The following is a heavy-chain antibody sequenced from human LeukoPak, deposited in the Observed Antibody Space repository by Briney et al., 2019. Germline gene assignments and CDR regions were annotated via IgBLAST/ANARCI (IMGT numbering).Heavy chain of an antibody. CDR2: IYTSGST. D-gene: IGHD3-22*01. CDR1: GGSISSYY. CDR3: ARHRGDYYDSSFQH. J-gene: IGHJ1*01. Sequence: PSETLSLTCTVSGGSISSYYWSWIRQPPGKGLEWIGYIYTSGSTNYNPSLKSRVTISVDTSKNQFSLKLSSVTAADTAVYYCARHRGDYYDSSFQHWGQGTLVTVSS. V-gene: IGHV4-4*09.